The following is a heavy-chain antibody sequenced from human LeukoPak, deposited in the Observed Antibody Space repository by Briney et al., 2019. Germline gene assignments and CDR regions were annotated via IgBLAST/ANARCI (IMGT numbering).Heavy chain of an antibody. J-gene: IGHJ6*02. Sequence: ASVKVSCKASGYTFTSYGISWVRQAPGQGLEWMGWISAYNGNTNYAQKLQGRVTMTTDTSTSTAYMELRSLRSDDTAVYYCARFSPVDTVYGMDVWGQGTTVTVSS. V-gene: IGHV1-18*01. CDR2: ISAYNGNT. D-gene: IGHD5-18*01. CDR3: ARFSPVDTVYGMDV. CDR1: GYTFTSYG.